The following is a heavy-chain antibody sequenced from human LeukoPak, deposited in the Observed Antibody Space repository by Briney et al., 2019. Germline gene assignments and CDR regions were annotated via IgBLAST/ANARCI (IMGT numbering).Heavy chain of an antibody. CDR2: IWYDGSNK. D-gene: IGHD3-22*01. CDR3: AKDSSYYDSSGSGPDY. CDR1: GFTFSSYG. Sequence: TGGSLRLSCAASGFTFSSYGMHWVRQAPGKGLEWVAIIWYDGSNKYYADSVKGRFTISRDNSKNTLYLQMNSLRAEDTAVYYCAKDSSYYDSSGSGPDYCGQGTLVTVSS. V-gene: IGHV3-33*06. J-gene: IGHJ4*02.